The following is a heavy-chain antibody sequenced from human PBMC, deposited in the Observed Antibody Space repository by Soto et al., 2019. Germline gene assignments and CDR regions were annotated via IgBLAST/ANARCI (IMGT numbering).Heavy chain of an antibody. Sequence: GGSLRLSCAASGFTFSSYSMNWVRQAPGKGLEWVSAISGSGGSTYYADSVKGRFTISRDNSKNTLYLQMNSLRAEDTAVYYCAKDLNAYNSGLIDYWGQGTLVTVSS. D-gene: IGHD6-19*01. J-gene: IGHJ4*02. CDR3: AKDLNAYNSGLIDY. CDR2: ISGSGGST. CDR1: GFTFSSYS. V-gene: IGHV3-23*01.